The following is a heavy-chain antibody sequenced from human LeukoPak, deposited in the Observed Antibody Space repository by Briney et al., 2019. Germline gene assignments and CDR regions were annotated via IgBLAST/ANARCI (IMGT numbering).Heavy chain of an antibody. CDR1: GYTFTGYY. CDR3: ANSHDPTYYDGTRGFDY. Sequence: ASVKVSCKASGYTFTGYYMHWVRQAPGQRLGWMGWINPNSGGTNYAQKFQGRVTMTRDTYIRTAYMELSRLRSDDTAVYYCANSHDPTYYDGTRGFDYWGQGTLVTVSS. D-gene: IGHD3-22*01. CDR2: INPNSGGT. J-gene: IGHJ4*02. V-gene: IGHV1-2*02.